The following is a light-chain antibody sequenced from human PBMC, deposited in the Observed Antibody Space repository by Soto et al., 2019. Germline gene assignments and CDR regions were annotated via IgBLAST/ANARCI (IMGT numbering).Light chain of an antibody. CDR1: QSISSW. J-gene: IGKJ2*01. V-gene: IGKV1-5*01. CDR3: QQYNSYSSFT. CDR2: DAS. Sequence: DIQMTQSPSTLSASVGDRVTITCRANQSISSWLAWYQQKPGKAPKVLIYDASSLESGVPSRFSGSGSGTEFTLTISSLQPDDFATYYCQQYNSYSSFTFGQGTKLEIK.